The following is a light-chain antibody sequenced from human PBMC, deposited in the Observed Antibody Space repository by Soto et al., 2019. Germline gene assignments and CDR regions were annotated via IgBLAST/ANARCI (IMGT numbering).Light chain of an antibody. Sequence: DIQMTQSPSTLSASVGDRVTITCRASQTINKWLAWYQQKPGKAPQLLISDASSLQNGVPSRFSGSGSGTEFTLTISSLRPEDFATYYCHQYSDYSSFGHGTKVDIK. J-gene: IGKJ1*01. CDR1: QTINKW. CDR3: HQYSDYSS. CDR2: DAS. V-gene: IGKV1-5*01.